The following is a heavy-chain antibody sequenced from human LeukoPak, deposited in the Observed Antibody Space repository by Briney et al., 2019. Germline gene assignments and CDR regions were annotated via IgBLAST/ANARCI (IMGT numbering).Heavy chain of an antibody. CDR3: AKRLAYCGGDCYDSLYPFDF. Sequence: GGSLRLSCAASGFTSNTYAMSWVRQAPGKGLEWVSAISGSGANTYYADSVKGRFTISRGNSKSTLYLQMNSLRAEDTAVYHCAKRLAYCGGDCYDSLYPFDFWGQGTLVTVSS. V-gene: IGHV3-23*01. CDR1: GFTSNTYA. D-gene: IGHD2-21*01. J-gene: IGHJ4*02. CDR2: ISGSGANT.